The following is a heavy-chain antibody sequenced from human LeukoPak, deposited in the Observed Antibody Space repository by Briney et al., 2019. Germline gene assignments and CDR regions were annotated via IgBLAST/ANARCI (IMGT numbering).Heavy chain of an antibody. J-gene: IGHJ6*03. CDR3: ARRGIAAAGRRGYYYYMDV. CDR2: IYYSGST. D-gene: IGHD6-13*01. CDR1: GGSISSYY. V-gene: IGHV4-59*12. Sequence: SETLSLTCTVSGGSISSYYWSWIRQPPGKGLEWIGYIYYSGSTNYNPSLKSRVTISVDTSKNQFSLKLSSVTAADTAVYYCARRGIAAAGRRGYYYYMDVWGKGTTVTISS.